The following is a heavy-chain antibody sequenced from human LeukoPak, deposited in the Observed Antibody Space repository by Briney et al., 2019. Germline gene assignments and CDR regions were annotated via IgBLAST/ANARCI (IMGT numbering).Heavy chain of an antibody. CDR2: ISGGST. V-gene: IGHV3-23*01. J-gene: IGHJ6*03. CDR1: GFTFSSYA. CDR3: AKVGCSSTSCYPPYYYYMDV. Sequence: GGSLRLSCAASGFTFSSYAMSWVRKAPGKGLEWVSAISGGSTYYADSVKGRFTISRDNSKNTLYLQMNSLRAEDTAVYYCAKVGCSSTSCYPPYYYYMDVWGKGTTVTVSS. D-gene: IGHD2-2*01.